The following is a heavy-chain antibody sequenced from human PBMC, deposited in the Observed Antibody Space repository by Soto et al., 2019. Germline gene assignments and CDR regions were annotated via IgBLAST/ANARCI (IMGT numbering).Heavy chain of an antibody. CDR1: GGSISSGGFY. J-gene: IGHJ3*02. D-gene: IGHD3-22*01. CDR2: IYSRGST. Sequence: QVQLQESGPGLVKPSQTLSLTCTVSGGSISSGGFYWGWIRHHPPKGLEWIGHIYSRGSTYYNPSFKSRVTISIDTSKNQFSLTLSSVTAADTAVYYCARDKADYYDTSGYYYHAFDIWGQGTVVTVSS. CDR3: ARDKADYYDTSGYYYHAFDI. V-gene: IGHV4-31*02.